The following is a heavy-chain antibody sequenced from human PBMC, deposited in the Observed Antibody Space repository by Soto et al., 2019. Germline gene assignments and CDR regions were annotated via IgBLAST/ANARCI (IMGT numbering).Heavy chain of an antibody. Sequence: GESLKISCKGSGYSFTSYWIGWVRQMPGKGLEWMGIIYPGDSDTRYSPSFQGQVTLPADKSISIAYLPWSSLKASDTAMYYCARGYCTATICAPWFDPWGQGTLVTVSS. D-gene: IGHD2-8*02. CDR1: GYSFTSYW. CDR3: ARGYCTATICAPWFDP. V-gene: IGHV5-51*01. J-gene: IGHJ5*02. CDR2: IYPGDSDT.